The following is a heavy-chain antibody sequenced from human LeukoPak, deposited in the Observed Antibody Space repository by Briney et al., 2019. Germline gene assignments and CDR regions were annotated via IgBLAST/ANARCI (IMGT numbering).Heavy chain of an antibody. J-gene: IGHJ4*02. CDR1: GYTFTSYA. V-gene: IGHV7-4-1*02. Sequence: GASVKVSCKASGYTFTSYAMNWVRQAPGQGLEWMGWINTNTGNPTYAQGFTGRFVFSLDTSVSTAYLQISSLKAEDTAVYYCATESDRVPYDSSGYYSSKFDYWGQGTLVTVSS. CDR2: INTNTGNP. D-gene: IGHD3-22*01. CDR3: ATESDRVPYDSSGYYSSKFDY.